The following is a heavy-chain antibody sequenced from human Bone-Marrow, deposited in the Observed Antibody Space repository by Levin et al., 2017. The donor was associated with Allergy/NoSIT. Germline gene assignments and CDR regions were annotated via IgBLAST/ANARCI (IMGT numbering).Heavy chain of an antibody. CDR1: GFTFSDYG. J-gene: IGHJ4*02. CDR3: SREASLSGELSH. CDR2: TWYDGSYQ. Sequence: SCAASGFTFSDYGMHWVRQAPGKGLDWLAITWYDGSYQSYSSSVKGRFTISRDNAKSTLYLQMNSLRVDDTAVYYCSREASLSGELSHWGQGTLVTVSS. D-gene: IGHD3-10*01. V-gene: IGHV3-33*01.